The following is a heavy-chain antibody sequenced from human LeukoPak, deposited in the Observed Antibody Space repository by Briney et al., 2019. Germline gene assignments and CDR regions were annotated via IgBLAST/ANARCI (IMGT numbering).Heavy chain of an antibody. D-gene: IGHD6-6*01. Sequence: SETLSLTCAVYGGSFSGYYWSWIRQPPGKGLEWIGEINHSGSTNYNPSLKSRVTISVDTSKNQFSLKLSSVTAADTAVYYYARDFSTSIAALQHWGQGTLVTVSS. CDR2: INHSGST. CDR1: GGSFSGYY. J-gene: IGHJ1*01. V-gene: IGHV4-34*01. CDR3: ARDFSTSIAALQH.